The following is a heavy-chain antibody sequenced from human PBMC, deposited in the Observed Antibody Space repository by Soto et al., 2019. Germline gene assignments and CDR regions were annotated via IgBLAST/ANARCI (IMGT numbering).Heavy chain of an antibody. CDR2: ISSSSGTI. CDR3: ARDPSTGYYDSSGYYRGAFDI. Sequence: GGSLRLSCAASGFTFSSYNINWVRQAPGKGLEWVSYISSSSGTIYYADSVKGRFTISRDNAKNSLYLQMNSLRDEDTAVYYCARDPSTGYYDSSGYYRGAFDIWGQGTMVTVSS. CDR1: GFTFSSYN. V-gene: IGHV3-48*02. D-gene: IGHD3-22*01. J-gene: IGHJ3*02.